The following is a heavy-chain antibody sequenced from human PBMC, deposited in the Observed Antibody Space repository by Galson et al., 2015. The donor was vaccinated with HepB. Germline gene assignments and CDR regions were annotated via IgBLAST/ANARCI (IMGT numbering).Heavy chain of an antibody. CDR1: GFSFTNTW. D-gene: IGHD1-26*01. CDR3: ATTHSASYLLYY. CDR2: IKKEDDGGTA. J-gene: IGHJ4*02. Sequence: SLRLSCAAPGFSFTNTWMTWVRQAPGKGLEWVGLIKKEDDGGTADYAAPVKGRFTISRDDSKNTLYLQMNTLETEDTAVYYCATTHSASYLLYYWGQGTLVTVSS. V-gene: IGHV3-15*01.